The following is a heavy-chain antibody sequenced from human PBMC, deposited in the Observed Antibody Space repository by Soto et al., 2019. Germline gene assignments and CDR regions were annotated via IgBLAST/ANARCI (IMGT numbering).Heavy chain of an antibody. V-gene: IGHV1-18*04. CDR2: ISPWKGNT. CDR1: GYNFMPYG. J-gene: IGHJ4*02. D-gene: IGHD3-10*01. CDR3: ARDLDPSGSYYTDY. Sequence: ASVKVSCKASGYNFMPYGVNWVRQAPGQGLEWMGWISPWKGNTNYAQSFQGRVTMTTDTSTSTAYMELRSLTSDDTAVYYCARDLDPSGSYYTDYWGPGTLVTVAS.